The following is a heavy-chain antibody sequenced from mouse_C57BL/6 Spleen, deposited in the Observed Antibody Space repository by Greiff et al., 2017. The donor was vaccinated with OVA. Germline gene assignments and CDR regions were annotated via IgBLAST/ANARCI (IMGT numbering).Heavy chain of an antibody. D-gene: IGHD3-1*01. V-gene: IGHV1-69*01. CDR1: GYTFTSYW. Sequence: VQLQQPGAELVMPGASVKLSCKASGYTFTSYWMHWVKQRLGQGLEWIGEIDPSDSYTNYNQKFKGKSTLTVDKSSSTAYMQLSSLTSEDSAVYYCARRTAGYYFDYWGQGTTLTVSS. CDR2: IDPSDSYT. J-gene: IGHJ2*01. CDR3: ARRTAGYYFDY.